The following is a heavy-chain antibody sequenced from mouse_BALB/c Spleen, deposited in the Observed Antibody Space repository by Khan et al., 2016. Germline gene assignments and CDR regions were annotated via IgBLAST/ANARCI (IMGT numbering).Heavy chain of an antibody. CDR2: ILPGSGNS. Sequence: QVQLQQSGAELMKPGASVKISCKATGYTFNNYWIEWVKQRPGHGLEWIGDILPGSGNSNYNENLKGKATFTADTSSNTAYLQRSSLTSEDSDVYYCARAGYSMDYWGQGTSVTVSS. J-gene: IGHJ4*01. CDR3: ARAGYSMDY. CDR1: GYTFNNYW. V-gene: IGHV1-9*01.